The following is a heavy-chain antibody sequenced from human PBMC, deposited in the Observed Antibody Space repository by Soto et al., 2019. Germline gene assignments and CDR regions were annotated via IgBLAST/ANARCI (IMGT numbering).Heavy chain of an antibody. J-gene: IGHJ4*02. Sequence: QVQLVQSGAEVKKPGASVKVSCKASGYTFTNYHIHWVRQATGQGLEWMGWMNPNSGDTGYAQKFQGRVTMTRDTPQTAADREVGGLRAEDTAVYFCGRGGGGRWYSGDYWGQGTLVTVSS. D-gene: IGHD6-13*01. CDR1: GYTFTNYH. CDR2: MNPNSGDT. CDR3: GRGGGGRWYSGDY. V-gene: IGHV1-8*01.